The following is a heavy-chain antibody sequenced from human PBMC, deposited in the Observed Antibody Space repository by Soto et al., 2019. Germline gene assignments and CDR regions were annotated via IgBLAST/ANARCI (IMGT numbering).Heavy chain of an antibody. CDR2: IYHSGST. D-gene: IGHD2-15*01. Sequence: QLQLQESGSGLVKPSQTLSLTCDVSGGSISSSDYSWSRIRQPPGKGLEWIGYIYHSGSTYYNPSLKSRVTISVDRSKNQFSLKLSSVTAADTAVYYCARMIYCSGGSCPVGWNWFDPWGQGTLVTVSS. V-gene: IGHV4-30-2*01. CDR3: ARMIYCSGGSCPVGWNWFDP. CDR1: GGSISSSDYS. J-gene: IGHJ5*02.